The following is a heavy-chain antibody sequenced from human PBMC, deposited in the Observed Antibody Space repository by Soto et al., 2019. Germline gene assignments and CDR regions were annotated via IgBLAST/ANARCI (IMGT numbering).Heavy chain of an antibody. V-gene: IGHV3-30-3*01. CDR1: GFTFSSYA. D-gene: IGHD3-10*01. J-gene: IGHJ6*02. Sequence: GGSLRLSCAASGFTFSSYAMHWVRQAPGKGLEWVAVISYDGSNKYYADSVKGRFTISRDNSKNTLYLQMNSLRAEDTAVYYCARSLYYYGSGSLFHSRYYYGMDVWGQGTTVTVSS. CDR3: ARSLYYYGSGSLFHSRYYYGMDV. CDR2: ISYDGSNK.